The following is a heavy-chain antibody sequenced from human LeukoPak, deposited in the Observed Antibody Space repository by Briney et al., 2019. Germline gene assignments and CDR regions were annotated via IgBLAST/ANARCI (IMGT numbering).Heavy chain of an antibody. CDR2: IYYRGSP. Sequence: SETLSLTCTVSGGSISSYYWSWIRQPPGRGLEWIGYIYYRGSPNYNPSLKSRVTLSVDTSKNQFSLKLSSVTAADTAVYYCARVDYGSGSRRGEPDYWGQGTLVAVSS. D-gene: IGHD3-10*01. J-gene: IGHJ4*02. CDR3: ARVDYGSGSRRGEPDY. V-gene: IGHV4-59*13. CDR1: GGSISSYY.